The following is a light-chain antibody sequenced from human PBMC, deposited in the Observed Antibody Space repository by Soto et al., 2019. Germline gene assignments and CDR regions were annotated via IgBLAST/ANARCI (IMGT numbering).Light chain of an antibody. J-gene: IGKJ4*01. V-gene: IGKV1-8*01. Sequence: IQMTQSPSSLSASVGDRVTITCRASQDIGSHLAWYQQKPGKAPKLLIYKASTLKSGVPSRFSGSGSGTDFTLTISCLQSEDFATYYCQQYYSYPLTFGGGTKVDIK. CDR1: QDIGSH. CDR3: QQYYSYPLT. CDR2: KAS.